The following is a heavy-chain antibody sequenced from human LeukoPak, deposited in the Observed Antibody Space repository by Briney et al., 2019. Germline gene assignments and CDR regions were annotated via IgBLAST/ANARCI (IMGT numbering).Heavy chain of an antibody. CDR2: IRSKAYGGTT. Sequence: GGSLRLSCTASGFTFGDYAMSWLRQAPGKGLEWVGFIRSKAYGGTTEYAASVKGRFTISRDDSKNIAYLQMNSLKTEDTAVYYCTRSLKEPGRYCSGGSCYSGRDYWGQGTLVTVSS. CDR1: GFTFGDYA. J-gene: IGHJ4*02. D-gene: IGHD2-15*01. V-gene: IGHV3-49*03. CDR3: TRSLKEPGRYCSGGSCYSGRDY.